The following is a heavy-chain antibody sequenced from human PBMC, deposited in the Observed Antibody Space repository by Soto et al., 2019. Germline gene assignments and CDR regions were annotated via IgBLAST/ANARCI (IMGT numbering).Heavy chain of an antibody. CDR2: IYYSGNT. CDR3: ARHVAGYSSGLDY. J-gene: IGHJ4*02. CDR1: GGSISSSSYY. V-gene: IGHV4-39*01. Sequence: QLQLQESGPGLVKPWETLSLTCTVSGGSISSSSYYWGWIRQPPGKGLEWIGSIYYSGNTYYNPSLKGRVTISVDTSQNQFSLKLSSVTAADTAVYYCARHVAGYSSGLDYWGQGTLVTVSS. D-gene: IGHD6-19*01.